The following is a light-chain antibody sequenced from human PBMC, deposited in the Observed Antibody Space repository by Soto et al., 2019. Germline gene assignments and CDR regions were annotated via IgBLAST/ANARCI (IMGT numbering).Light chain of an antibody. CDR3: QQYESLLWT. J-gene: IGKJ1*01. CDR1: ETISSSH. CDR2: RSS. V-gene: IGKV3-20*01. Sequence: EVVLTQSPGTLSLSPGARATLSCRASETISSSHLAWYQQTPGQAPRLLLYRSSTRATGIPDRFSGSGSGTDFPLTISRLEPADAAVYYCQQYESLLWTFGQGTKLEIK.